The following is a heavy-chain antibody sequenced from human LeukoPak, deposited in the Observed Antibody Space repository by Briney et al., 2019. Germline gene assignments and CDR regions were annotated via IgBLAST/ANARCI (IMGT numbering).Heavy chain of an antibody. CDR1: GYTFTGYY. Sequence: ASVKVSCKASGYTFTGYYMHWVRQAPGQGLEWMGWINPNSGGTNYTQKFQGRVSMTRDTSISTVYMELSRLRSDDTATYYCAGEFYYDSNWFDPWGQGTLVTVSS. CDR3: AGEFYYDSNWFDP. CDR2: INPNSGGT. D-gene: IGHD3-22*01. V-gene: IGHV1-2*02. J-gene: IGHJ5*02.